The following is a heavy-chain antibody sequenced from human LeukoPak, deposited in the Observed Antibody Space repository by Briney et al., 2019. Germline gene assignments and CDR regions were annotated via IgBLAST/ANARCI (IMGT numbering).Heavy chain of an antibody. CDR2: ISYDGSNK. V-gene: IGHV3-30*18. CDR1: GFTFDDYG. D-gene: IGHD3-3*01. J-gene: IGHJ4*02. Sequence: GGSLRLSCAASGFTFDDYGMHWVRQAPGKGLEWVAVISYDGSNKYYADSVKGRFTISRDNSKNTLYLQMNSLRAEDTAVYYCAKAGWSGFGYFDYWGQGTLVTVSS. CDR3: AKAGWSGFGYFDY.